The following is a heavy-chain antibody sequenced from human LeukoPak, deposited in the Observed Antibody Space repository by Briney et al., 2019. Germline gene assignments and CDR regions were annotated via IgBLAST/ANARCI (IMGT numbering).Heavy chain of an antibody. V-gene: IGHV3-64*02. Sequence: GGSQRLSCAASGFTFSSYAMHWVRQAPGKGLEYVSAISSSGGSTYYADSVKGRFTISRDNSKNTLYLQMGSLRAEDMAVYYCAGSSGWYGAWFDPWGQGTLVTVSS. CDR3: AGSSGWYGAWFDP. CDR1: GFTFSSYA. J-gene: IGHJ5*02. D-gene: IGHD6-19*01. CDR2: ISSSGGST.